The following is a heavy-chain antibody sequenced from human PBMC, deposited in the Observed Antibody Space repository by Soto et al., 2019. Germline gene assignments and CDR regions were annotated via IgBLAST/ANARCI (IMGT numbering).Heavy chain of an antibody. Sequence: QVQLVQSGAEVKKPGSSVKVSCKASGGTFSSYAISWVRQAPGQGLEWMGGIIPIFGTANYAQKFQGRVTIPADKSTSTAYMELSSLRSEDTAVYYCATDYDSSGYSKYYFDYWGQGTLVTVSS. V-gene: IGHV1-69*06. CDR3: ATDYDSSGYSKYYFDY. D-gene: IGHD3-22*01. J-gene: IGHJ4*02. CDR2: IIPIFGTA. CDR1: GGTFSSYA.